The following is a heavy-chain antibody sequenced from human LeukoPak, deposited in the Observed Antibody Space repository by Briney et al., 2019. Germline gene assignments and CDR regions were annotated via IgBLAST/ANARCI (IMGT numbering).Heavy chain of an antibody. Sequence: GGSLRLSCAASGFNFSSYSKNWVRQAPGKGLEWVSYISTSSRTIYYADSVKGRFTISRDNAKNSLYLQMNSLRAEDTAVYYCARDDNGGYDYWGQGTLVTVSS. CDR2: ISTSSRTI. J-gene: IGHJ4*02. D-gene: IGHD4/OR15-4a*01. V-gene: IGHV3-48*04. CDR3: ARDDNGGYDY. CDR1: GFNFSSYS.